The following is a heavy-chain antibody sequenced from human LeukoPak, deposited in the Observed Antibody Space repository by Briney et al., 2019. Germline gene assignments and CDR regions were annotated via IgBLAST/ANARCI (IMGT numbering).Heavy chain of an antibody. CDR3: TRGAGWLIDY. CDR1: GGSISSYY. V-gene: IGHV4-59*01. Sequence: SETLSLTCTVSGGSISSYYWTWIRQPPGKGLEWIGYFYNSGRSTYNPSLKSRVTISADASKNHFSLKLNSVTTADTAVYYCTRGAGWLIDYWGQGILVTVSS. J-gene: IGHJ4*02. CDR2: FYNSGRS. D-gene: IGHD3-16*01.